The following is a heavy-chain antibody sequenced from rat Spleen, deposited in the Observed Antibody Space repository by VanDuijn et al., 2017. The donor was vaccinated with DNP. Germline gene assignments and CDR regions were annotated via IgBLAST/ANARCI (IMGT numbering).Heavy chain of an antibody. J-gene: IGHJ3*01. Sequence: EVQLVESGGGLVQPGRSLKLSCATSGFTFGDYYMSWVRQAPTMGLEWVASINPDGSRTFYRDSVKGRFTISRENAESSLFLQMDSLRSEDTATYYCTTDAAYWGQGALVTVSS. CDR1: GFTFGDYY. V-gene: IGHV5-20*01. CDR2: INPDGSRT. CDR3: TTDAAY.